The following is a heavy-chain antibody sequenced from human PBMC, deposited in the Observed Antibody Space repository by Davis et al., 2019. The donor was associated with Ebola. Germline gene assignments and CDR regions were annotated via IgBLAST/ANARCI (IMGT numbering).Heavy chain of an antibody. CDR1: GFTFSNYA. CDR2: INVDGT. D-gene: IGHD3-9*01. CDR3: ARRLRDWSFFDY. V-gene: IGHV3-23*01. Sequence: GESLKISCAASGFTFSNYAMSWVRQAPGKGLEWVSAINVDGTYYADSVKGRFTISKDNAKNSLYLQMNSLRAEDTAVYYCARRLRDWSFFDYWGQGTLVTVSS. J-gene: IGHJ4*02.